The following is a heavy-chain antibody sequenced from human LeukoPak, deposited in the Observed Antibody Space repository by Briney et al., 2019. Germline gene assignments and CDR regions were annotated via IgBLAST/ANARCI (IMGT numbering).Heavy chain of an antibody. V-gene: IGHV1-18*01. J-gene: IGHJ4*02. CDR1: GYTFTSYG. CDR3: ARYSSGYGELFCDY. CDR2: ISAYNGNT. D-gene: IGHD3-22*01. Sequence: GASVKVSCKASGYTFTSYGISWVRQAPGQGLEWMGWISAYNGNTNYAQKLQGRVTMTTDTSTSTAYMELRSLRSDDTAVYYCARYSSGYGELFCDYWGQGTLVTVSS.